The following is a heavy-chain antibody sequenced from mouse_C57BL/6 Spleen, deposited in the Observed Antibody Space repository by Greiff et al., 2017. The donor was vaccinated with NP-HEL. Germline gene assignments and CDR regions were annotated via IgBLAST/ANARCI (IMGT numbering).Heavy chain of an antibody. J-gene: IGHJ3*01. V-gene: IGHV1-82*01. CDR1: GYAFSSSW. CDR2: IYPGDGDT. CDR3: ASYYDYDGFAY. Sequence: QVQLKESGPELVKPEASVKISCKASGYAFSSSWMNWVKQRPGKGLEWIGRIYPGDGDTNYNGKFKGKATLTADKSSSTAYMQLSSLTSEDSAVYFCASYYDYDGFAYWGQGTLVTVSA. D-gene: IGHD2-4*01.